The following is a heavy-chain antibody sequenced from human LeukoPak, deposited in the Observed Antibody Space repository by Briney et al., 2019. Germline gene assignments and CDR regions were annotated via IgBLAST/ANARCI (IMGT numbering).Heavy chain of an antibody. V-gene: IGHV4-30-4*08. CDR1: GGSFSGYY. J-gene: IGHJ4*02. CDR2: IYYSGST. CDR3: ARNGGNYDYFDY. Sequence: SETLSLTCAVYGGSFSGYYWSWIHQPPGKGLEWIGYIYYSGSTYYNPSLKSRVTISVDTSKNQFSLKLSSVTAADTAVYYCARNGGNYDYFDYWGQGTLVTVSS. D-gene: IGHD4-23*01.